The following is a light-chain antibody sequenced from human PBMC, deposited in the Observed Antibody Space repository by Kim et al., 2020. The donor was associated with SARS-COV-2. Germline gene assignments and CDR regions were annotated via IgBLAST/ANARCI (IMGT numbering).Light chain of an antibody. J-gene: IGKJ1*01. CDR2: GGS. CDR3: QQYLISPWT. V-gene: IGKV3-20*01. Sequence: EIVVTQSPDTLSLSPGESATLSCRASQSVGSTYLAWYQQKPGQAPRLLFYGGSSRATGIPDRFSGSGSGTDFTLAISRLEPEDFAVYYCQQYLISPWTFGQGTKVDIK. CDR1: QSVGSTY.